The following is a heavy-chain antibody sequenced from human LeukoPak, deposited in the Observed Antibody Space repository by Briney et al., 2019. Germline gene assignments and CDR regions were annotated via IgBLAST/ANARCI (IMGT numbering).Heavy chain of an antibody. CDR2: IYYSGST. Sequence: KPSETLSLTCTVSGGSISSYYWSWIRRPPGKGLEWIGYIYYSGSTNYNPSLKSRATISVDTSKNQFSLKLSSVTAADTAVYYCASGRGVVVPLDYWGQGTLVTVSS. CDR3: ASGRGVVVPLDY. V-gene: IGHV4-59*01. J-gene: IGHJ4*02. D-gene: IGHD2-2*01. CDR1: GGSISSYY.